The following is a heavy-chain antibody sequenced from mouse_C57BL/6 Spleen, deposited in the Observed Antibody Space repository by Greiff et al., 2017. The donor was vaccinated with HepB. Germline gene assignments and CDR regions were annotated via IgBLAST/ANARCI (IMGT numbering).Heavy chain of an antibody. CDR2: ISSGGDYI. CDR3: TREDYGSSWGYFDV. V-gene: IGHV5-9-1*02. J-gene: IGHJ1*03. Sequence: EVKLVESGEGLVKPGGSLKLSCAASGFTFSSYAMSWVRQTPEKRLEWVAYISSGGDYIYYADTVKGRFTISRDNASNTLYLEMSSLKSEDTAMYYCTREDYGSSWGYFDVWGTGTTVTVSS. D-gene: IGHD1-1*01. CDR1: GFTFSSYA.